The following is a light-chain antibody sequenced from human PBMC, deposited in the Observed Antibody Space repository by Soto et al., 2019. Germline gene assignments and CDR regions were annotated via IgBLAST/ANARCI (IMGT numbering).Light chain of an antibody. CDR1: QSISSY. Sequence: DIQMTQSPSSLSASVGDRVTITCRASQSISSYLNWYQQKPGKAPKLLIYGASNLQSGVPSRFGGGGSAREFTLTISSLQPEDFATYYCQQSYSPVRNIFGQGTKLEI. J-gene: IGKJ2*01. V-gene: IGKV1-39*01. CDR3: QQSYSPVRNI. CDR2: GAS.